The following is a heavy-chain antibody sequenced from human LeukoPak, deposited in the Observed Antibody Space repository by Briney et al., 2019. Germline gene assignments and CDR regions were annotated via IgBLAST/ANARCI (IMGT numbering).Heavy chain of an antibody. Sequence: ASVKVSCKASGYTFTSYAMHWVRQAPGQRLEWMGWINAGNGNTKYSQKFQGRVTITADESTSTAYMELSSLRSEDTAVYYCASGSSSWYIDYWGQGTLVTVSS. CDR2: INAGNGNT. CDR3: ASGSSSWYIDY. D-gene: IGHD6-13*01. V-gene: IGHV1-3*01. J-gene: IGHJ4*02. CDR1: GYTFTSYA.